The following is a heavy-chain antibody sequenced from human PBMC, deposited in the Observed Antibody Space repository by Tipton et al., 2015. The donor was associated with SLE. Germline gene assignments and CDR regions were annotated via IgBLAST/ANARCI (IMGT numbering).Heavy chain of an antibody. CDR2: IYYSGST. Sequence: TLSLTCTVSGGSISSGDYYWSWIRQPPGKGLEWIGYIYYSGSTYYNPSLKSRVTISVDTSKNQFSLKLSSVTAADTAVYYCARGVYYDFWRAAKGGAFDIWGQGTMVTVSS. CDR1: GGSISSGDYY. V-gene: IGHV4-30-4*01. D-gene: IGHD3-3*01. J-gene: IGHJ3*02. CDR3: ARGVYYDFWRAAKGGAFDI.